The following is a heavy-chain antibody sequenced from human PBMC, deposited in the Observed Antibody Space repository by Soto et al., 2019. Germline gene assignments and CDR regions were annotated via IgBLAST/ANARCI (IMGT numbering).Heavy chain of an antibody. Sequence: PGGSLRLSCAASGFTFSSYGMHWVRQAPGKGLDWVAFLWYDGSNKYYADSVKGRFTISRYNSKNTLFLQMNSLRAEDTAVYYCARDALWDYYDSSGCLDIWGQGTMVTVSS. D-gene: IGHD3-22*01. CDR2: LWYDGSNK. CDR3: ARDALWDYYDSSGCLDI. CDR1: GFTFSSYG. V-gene: IGHV3-33*01. J-gene: IGHJ3*02.